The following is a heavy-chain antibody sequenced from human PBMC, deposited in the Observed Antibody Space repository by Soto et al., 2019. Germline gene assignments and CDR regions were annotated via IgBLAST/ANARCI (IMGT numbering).Heavy chain of an antibody. J-gene: IGHJ4*02. V-gene: IGHV4-34*01. Sequence: QVQLQQWGGGLLKPSETLSLTCGLHRGSFSYFHWSWIRQPPGKGLEWIGEIHTSGSTNYNPSLRSRVTMSIDPSAKQFSLTLNSVTAADTAVYYCARGGGNPASTNDFWGQGALVTVSS. CDR1: RGSFSYFH. CDR2: IHTSGST. CDR3: ARGGGNPASTNDF. D-gene: IGHD3-16*01.